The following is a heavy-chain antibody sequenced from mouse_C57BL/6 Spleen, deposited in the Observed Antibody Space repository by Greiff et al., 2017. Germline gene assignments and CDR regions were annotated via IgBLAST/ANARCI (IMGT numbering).Heavy chain of an antibody. CDR2: INPSSGYT. CDR1: GYTFTSYW. D-gene: IGHD1-1*01. CDR3: ARGDGSSYGWFAY. Sequence: QVQLKQSGAELAKPGASVKLSCKASGYTFTSYWMHWVKQRPGQGLEWIGYINPSSGYTKYNQKFKDKATLTADKSSSTAYMQLSSLTYEDSAVYYCARGDGSSYGWFAYWGQGTLVTVSA. J-gene: IGHJ3*01. V-gene: IGHV1-7*01.